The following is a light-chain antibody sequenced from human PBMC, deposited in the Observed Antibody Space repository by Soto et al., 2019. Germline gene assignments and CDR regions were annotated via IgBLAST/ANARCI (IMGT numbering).Light chain of an antibody. J-gene: IGKJ4*01. CDR3: QPANSFPLT. CDR1: QGISSW. Sequence: DIQMTHPPSSVSASVGARVTITCRTSQGISSWLAWYQQKPGKAPRLLIYAASSLQSGVPSRFSGSGSGTDVTLTISTLQPEDFATYYCQPANSFPLTFGEGTKVEIK. CDR2: AAS. V-gene: IGKV1-12*01.